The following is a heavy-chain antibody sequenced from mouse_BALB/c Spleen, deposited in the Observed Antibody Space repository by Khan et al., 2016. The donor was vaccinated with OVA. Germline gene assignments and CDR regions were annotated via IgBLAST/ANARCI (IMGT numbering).Heavy chain of an antibody. V-gene: IGHV3-2*02. CDR3: ARSYGGDFDY. CDR2: ISYSGNT. Sequence: VQLKESGPGLVKPSQSLSLTCTVTGYSITSDYAWNWIRQFPGNKLEWMGFISYSGNTTYNPSLNSRISITRDTSRNQFFLHLNSVTIEDTATYYCARSYGGDFDYWGQGTSLTVSS. D-gene: IGHD1-1*02. J-gene: IGHJ2*02. CDR1: GYSITSDYA.